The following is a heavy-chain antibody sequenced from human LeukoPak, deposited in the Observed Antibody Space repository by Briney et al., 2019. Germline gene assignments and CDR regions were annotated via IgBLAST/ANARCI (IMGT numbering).Heavy chain of an antibody. CDR2: IYYTGST. CDR1: GGSIDSYY. J-gene: IGHJ4*02. CDR3: ARAYQSAEYYFDY. D-gene: IGHD2-2*01. Sequence: SETLSLTCTVSGGSIDSYYWSWIRQPPGKGLEWIGYIYYTGSTEYHPSLKSRVTISLDTSKNQFSLRLTSVTAADTAVYYCARAYQSAEYYFDYWGQGTLVTVSS. V-gene: IGHV4-59*01.